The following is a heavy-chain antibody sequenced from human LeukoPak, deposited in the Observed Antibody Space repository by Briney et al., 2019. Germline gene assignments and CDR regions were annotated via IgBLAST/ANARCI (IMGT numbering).Heavy chain of an antibody. Sequence: IPSETLSLTCTVSGGSISSYYWSWIRQPPGKGLEWIGYIYYSGSTNYNPSLKSRVTISVDTSKNQFSLKLSSVTAAVTAVYYCARQAELEVAGYFDYWGQGTLVTVSS. J-gene: IGHJ4*02. CDR2: IYYSGST. CDR1: GGSISSYY. CDR3: ARQAELEVAGYFDY. V-gene: IGHV4-59*08. D-gene: IGHD6-19*01.